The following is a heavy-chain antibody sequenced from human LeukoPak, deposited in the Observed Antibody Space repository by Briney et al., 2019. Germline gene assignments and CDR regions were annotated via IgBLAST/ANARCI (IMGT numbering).Heavy chain of an antibody. CDR3: AKDRAWAVGDLDY. CDR2: ISGSGGST. CDR1: GFTFSDYY. V-gene: IGHV3-23*01. J-gene: IGHJ4*02. Sequence: PGGSLRLSCAASGFTFSDYYMSWVRQAPGKGLEWVSAISGSGGSTYYADSVKGRLTISRDNSKNTLYLQMNSLRAEDTAVYYCAKDRAWAVGDLDYWGQGTLVTVSS. D-gene: IGHD3-3*01.